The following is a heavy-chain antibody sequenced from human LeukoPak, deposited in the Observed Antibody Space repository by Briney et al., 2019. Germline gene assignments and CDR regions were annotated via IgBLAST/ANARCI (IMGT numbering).Heavy chain of an antibody. CDR2: INSDGSST. D-gene: IGHD3-3*01. J-gene: IGHJ4*02. V-gene: IGHV3-74*01. Sequence: GGSLRLSCAASGLTFSSYWMHWVRQAPGKGLVWVSRINSDGSSTSYADSVKGRFTISRDNAKNTLYLQMNSLRAEDTAVYYCARADFGVVNPFDYWGQGTLVTVSS. CDR1: GLTFSSYW. CDR3: ARADFGVVNPFDY.